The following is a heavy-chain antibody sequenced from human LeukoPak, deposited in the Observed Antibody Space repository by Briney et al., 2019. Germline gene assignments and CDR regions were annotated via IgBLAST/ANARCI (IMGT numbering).Heavy chain of an antibody. CDR2: IRYDGSNK. CDR1: GFTFSSYG. CDR3: ARDHYGDSLNLYYYYGMDV. D-gene: IGHD4-17*01. Sequence: GGSLRLSCAASGFTFSSYGMHWVRQAPGKGLEWVAFIRYDGSNKYYADSVKGRFTISRDNSKNTLYLQMNSLRAEDTAVYYCARDHYGDSLNLYYYYGMDVWGQGTTVTVSS. J-gene: IGHJ6*02. V-gene: IGHV3-30*02.